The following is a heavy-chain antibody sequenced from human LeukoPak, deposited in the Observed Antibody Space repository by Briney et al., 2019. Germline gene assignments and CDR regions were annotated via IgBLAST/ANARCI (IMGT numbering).Heavy chain of an antibody. CDR3: ARVYRDTARFDY. CDR2: INPSGGST. CDR1: GYTFTSYY. J-gene: IGHJ4*02. Sequence: GASVKVSCKASGYTFTSYYMHWVRQAPGQGLEWMGIINPSGGSTSYAQKFQDRVTMTRDTSTSTVYMELSSLRSEDTAVYYCARVYRDTARFDYWGQGTLVTVSS. D-gene: IGHD5-18*01. V-gene: IGHV1-46*01.